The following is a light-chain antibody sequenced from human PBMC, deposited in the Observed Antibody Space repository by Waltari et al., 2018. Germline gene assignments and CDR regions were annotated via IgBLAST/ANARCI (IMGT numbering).Light chain of an antibody. V-gene: IGKV1-27*01. CDR1: RGITNY. CDR3: QQYDSVPPT. J-gene: IGKJ1*01. CDR2: AAS. Sequence: DIQMTQSPSSLSASVGDRVTITCRASRGITNYLVWYQQKPGKVPNLLVFAASTLPSGVPSRFSASGAGSDFTLTISSLQPEDAATYYCQQYDSVPPTFGQGTKVDIK.